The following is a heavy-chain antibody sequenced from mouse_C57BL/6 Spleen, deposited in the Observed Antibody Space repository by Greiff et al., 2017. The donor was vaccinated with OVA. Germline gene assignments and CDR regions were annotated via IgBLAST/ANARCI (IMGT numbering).Heavy chain of an antibody. CDR1: GYTFTSYW. CDR2: IDPSDSET. Sequence: QVQLQQPGAELVRPGSSVKLSCKASGYTFTSYWMHWVKQRPIQGLEWIGNIDPSDSETHYNQKFKDKATLTVDKSSSTAYMQLSSLTSEDSAVYDCARSPYCGSSGYFDVWGTGTTVTVSS. CDR3: ARSPYCGSSGYFDV. V-gene: IGHV1-52*01. D-gene: IGHD1-1*01. J-gene: IGHJ1*03.